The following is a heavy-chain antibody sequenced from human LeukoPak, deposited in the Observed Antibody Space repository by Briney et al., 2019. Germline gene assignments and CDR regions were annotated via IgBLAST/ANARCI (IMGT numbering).Heavy chain of an antibody. CDR2: ISGGAVST. J-gene: IGHJ4*02. Sequence: HPGGSLRLSCAASGFSFSSYGMSWVRQAPGKGLEWVSGISGGAVSTNCADSVKGRFTISRDNSKNTLYLQMNSLRAEDTAIYYCAKSGRYCSGGSCYQEASLDYWGQGTLVTVSS. CDR3: AKSGRYCSGGSCYQEASLDY. D-gene: IGHD2-15*01. CDR1: GFSFSSYG. V-gene: IGHV3-23*01.